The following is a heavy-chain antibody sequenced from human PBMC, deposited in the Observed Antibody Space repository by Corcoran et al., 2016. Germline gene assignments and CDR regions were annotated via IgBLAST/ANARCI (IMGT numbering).Heavy chain of an antibody. CDR2: IYPGDSDT. Sequence: EVQLVQSGAEVKKPGESLKISCQGSGYRFTTYWIGWVRQMPGKGLESMGVIYPGDSDTRYSPSFQGQVTSSADKSISIAYRQWSSLKASDTAMYYCARQTRSGVDVWGQGTPVTVSS. D-gene: IGHD2-15*01. CDR1: GYRFTTYW. CDR3: ARQTRSGVDV. V-gene: IGHV5-51*01. J-gene: IGHJ6*02.